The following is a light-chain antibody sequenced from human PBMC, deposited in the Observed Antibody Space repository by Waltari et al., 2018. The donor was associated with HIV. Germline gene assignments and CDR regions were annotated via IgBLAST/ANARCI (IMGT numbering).Light chain of an antibody. CDR3: TSYAGSDNLML. J-gene: IGLJ2*01. CDR2: EVY. CDR1: SNDVGPYDY. V-gene: IGLV2-8*01. Sequence: QSALTQPPTASGSPGQSVTISCSGTSNDVGPYDYVSWYQQPPDKAPRLIIYEVYKRPSGVPYRFPGSKSGNPASLTVPGLQGEDEADYYCTSYAGSDNLMLFGGGTKVTVL.